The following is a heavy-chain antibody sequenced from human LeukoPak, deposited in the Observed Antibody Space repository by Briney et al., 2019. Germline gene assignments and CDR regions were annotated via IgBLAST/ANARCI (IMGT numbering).Heavy chain of an antibody. CDR1: GGSISSSSYY. V-gene: IGHV4-39*07. CDR2: IYYSGST. Sequence: PSETLSLTCTVSGGSISSSSYYWGWIRQPPGKGLEWIGSIYYSGSTYYNPSLKSRVTISVDTSKNQFSLRLSSVTAADTAVYYCARGSNGSGYYWGGAYYYYGMDVWGQGTTVTVSS. J-gene: IGHJ6*02. CDR3: ARGSNGSGYYWGGAYYYYGMDV. D-gene: IGHD3-22*01.